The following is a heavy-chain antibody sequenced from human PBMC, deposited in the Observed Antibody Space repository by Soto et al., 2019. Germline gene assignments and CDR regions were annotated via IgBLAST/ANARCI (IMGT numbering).Heavy chain of an antibody. CDR1: GFTFSSYS. J-gene: IGHJ4*02. CDR2: ISSSSSYI. D-gene: IGHD3-3*01. Sequence: PGGSLRLSCAASGFTFSSYSMNWVRQAPGKGLEWVSSISSSSSYIYYADSVKGRFTISRDNAKNSLYLQMNSLRAEDTAVYYCARSLDFWSGYQINDYWGQGTLVTVSS. V-gene: IGHV3-21*01. CDR3: ARSLDFWSGYQINDY.